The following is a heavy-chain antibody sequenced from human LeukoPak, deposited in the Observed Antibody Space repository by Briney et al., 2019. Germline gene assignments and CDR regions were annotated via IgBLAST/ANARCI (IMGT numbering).Heavy chain of an antibody. CDR2: INSDGSST. J-gene: IGHJ3*02. CDR1: GFTFSSYW. D-gene: IGHD2-21*02. CDR3: ARAPIQYCGGDCDTFDI. V-gene: IGHV3-74*01. Sequence: QPGGSLRLSCAASGFTFSSYWMHWVRQAPGKGLVWVSRINSDGSSTTYADSVKGRFTISRDNAKNTLYLQMDSLRAGDTAMFYCARAPIQYCGGDCDTFDIWGQGTMVTVSS.